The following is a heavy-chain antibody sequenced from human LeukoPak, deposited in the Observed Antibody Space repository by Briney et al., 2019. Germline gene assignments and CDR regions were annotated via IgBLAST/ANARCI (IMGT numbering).Heavy chain of an antibody. CDR1: GYSFTTYW. V-gene: IGHV5-51*01. Sequence: GESLKISCKASGYSFTTYWIGWVRQMPGKGLEWMGIIYPADSTAHYSPSFQGQVTISVDKSINTAYLQWSRLKASDTAMYYCATVTRKEQQLVPDEFDYWGQGTLVTVSS. D-gene: IGHD6-13*01. J-gene: IGHJ4*02. CDR3: ATVTRKEQQLVPDEFDY. CDR2: IYPADSTA.